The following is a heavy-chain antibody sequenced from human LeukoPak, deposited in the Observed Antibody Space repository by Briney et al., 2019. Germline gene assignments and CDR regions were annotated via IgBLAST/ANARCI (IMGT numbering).Heavy chain of an antibody. J-gene: IGHJ5*02. D-gene: IGHD4-23*01. V-gene: IGHV1-24*01. Sequence: ASVKVSCKVSGYTLTELSMHWVRQAPGKGLEWMGGFDPEDGETIYAQKFQGRVTMTEDTSTDTAYMELSSLRFEDTAVYYCATEPRRWVVPPWFDPWGQGTLVTVSS. CDR1: GYTLTELS. CDR3: ATEPRRWVVPPWFDP. CDR2: FDPEDGET.